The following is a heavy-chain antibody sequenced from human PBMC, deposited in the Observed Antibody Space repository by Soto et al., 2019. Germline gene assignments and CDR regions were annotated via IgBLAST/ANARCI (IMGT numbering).Heavy chain of an antibody. D-gene: IGHD6-19*01. CDR1: GYTFISYG. CDR3: ARDGVDGTYFDF. J-gene: IGHJ4*02. V-gene: IGHV1-18*01. Sequence: ASVKVSCKASGYTFISYGISWVRQAPGQGLEWMGWINAFNGNTNYAQKLQGRVTMTRDTSTSTAYMELRSLRSDDTAVYFCARDGVDGTYFDFWGQGTLDLVSS. CDR2: INAFNGNT.